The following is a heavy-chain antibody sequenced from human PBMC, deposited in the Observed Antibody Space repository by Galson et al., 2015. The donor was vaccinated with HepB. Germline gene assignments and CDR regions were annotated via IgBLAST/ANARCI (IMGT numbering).Heavy chain of an antibody. CDR2: IYSGGST. J-gene: IGHJ6*04. V-gene: IGHV3-53*01. CDR1: GFTVSSNH. D-gene: IGHD3-10*01. CDR3: ARSGPFVNYYGSGTSLDV. Sequence: SLRLSCAASGFTVSSNHMSWVRQAPGKGLEWVSGIYSGGSTYYADSVKGRFTISRDNSKNTLYLQMNSLRAEDTAVYYCARSGPFVNYYGSGTSLDVWGKGTTVTVSS.